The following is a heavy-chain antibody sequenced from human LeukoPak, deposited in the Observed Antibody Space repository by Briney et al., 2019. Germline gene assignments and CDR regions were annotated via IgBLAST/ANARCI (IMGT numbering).Heavy chain of an antibody. CDR2: IIPILGIA. D-gene: IGHD3-16*02. CDR3: VREVPGAWGSYRTFDP. Sequence: SVKVSCKASGGTFSSYAISWVRQAPGQGLEWMGRIIPILGIANYAQKFQGRVTITADKSTSTAYMELSSLRSEDTAVYYCVREVPGAWGSYRTFDPWGQGTLVTVSS. V-gene: IGHV1-69*04. J-gene: IGHJ5*02. CDR1: GGTFSSYA.